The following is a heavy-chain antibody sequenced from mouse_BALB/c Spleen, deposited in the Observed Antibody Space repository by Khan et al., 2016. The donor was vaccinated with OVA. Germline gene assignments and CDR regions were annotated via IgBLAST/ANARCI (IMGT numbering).Heavy chain of an antibody. J-gene: IGHJ2*01. CDR3: ARHRGYDVSNPYFDY. V-gene: IGHV5-6-4*01. Sequence: EVELVESGGGLVRPGGSLKLSCAASGFSFSSYSMSWVRQTPEKRLQWVATISSGGTYTYYPDSVRGRFTISRDNANITLYLQMSRLKSEYTAMYYCARHRGYDVSNPYFDYWGQGTTLTVSS. CDR1: GFSFSSYS. D-gene: IGHD2-2*01. CDR2: ISSGGTYT.